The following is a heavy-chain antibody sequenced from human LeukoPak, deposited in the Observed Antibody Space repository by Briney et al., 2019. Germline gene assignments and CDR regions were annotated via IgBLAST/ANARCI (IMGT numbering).Heavy chain of an antibody. D-gene: IGHD3-10*01. J-gene: IGHJ4*02. V-gene: IGHV3-NL1*01. Sequence: GRSLRLSCAASGFTFSSYGMHWVRQAPGKGLEWVSVIYSGGSTYYADSVKGRFTISRHNSKNTLYLQMNSLRAEDTAVYYCARLVTMVRGVIDYWGQGTLVTVSS. CDR3: ARLVTMVRGVIDY. CDR2: IYSGGST. CDR1: GFTFSSYG.